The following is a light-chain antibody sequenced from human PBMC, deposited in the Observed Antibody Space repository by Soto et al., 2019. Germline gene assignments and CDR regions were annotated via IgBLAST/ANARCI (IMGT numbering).Light chain of an antibody. V-gene: IGKV3-15*01. CDR2: GAS. CDR1: QSVSID. CDR3: QQYGSSLGVT. J-gene: IGKJ4*01. Sequence: EIVMTQSPATVPVSPGERVTLSCRASQSVSIDLAWYQQKPGQAPRLLIYGASTRATDIPATFTGSGSGTEFTLTISSLQSEDIAVYYCQQYGSSLGVTFGGGTKV.